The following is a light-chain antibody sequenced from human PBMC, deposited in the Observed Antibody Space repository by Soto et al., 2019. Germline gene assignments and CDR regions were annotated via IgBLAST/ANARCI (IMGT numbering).Light chain of an antibody. CDR2: DVS. J-gene: IGLJ3*02. Sequence: QSVLTQPASVSGSPGQSITISCTGTRSDVGGYNYVSWYKQKPGKAPKLVIYDVSHRPSGVSDRFFGSKSGNTASLIISGLQAEDEADYYCFSYSTSRARMFGGGTKLTVL. V-gene: IGLV2-14*01. CDR1: RSDVGGYNY. CDR3: FSYSTSRARM.